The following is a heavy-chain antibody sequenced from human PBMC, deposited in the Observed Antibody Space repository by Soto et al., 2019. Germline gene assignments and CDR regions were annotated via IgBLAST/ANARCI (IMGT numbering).Heavy chain of an antibody. D-gene: IGHD6-13*01. J-gene: IGHJ4*02. V-gene: IGHV3-21*01. CDR3: ARDTSSWCPFDY. Sequence: GESLKISCAASGFTFSSYSMNWVRQAPGKGLEWVSSISSSSSYIYYADSVKGRFTISRDNAKNSLYLQMNSLRAEDTAVYYCARDTSSWCPFDYWGQGTLVTVSS. CDR2: ISSSSSYI. CDR1: GFTFSSYS.